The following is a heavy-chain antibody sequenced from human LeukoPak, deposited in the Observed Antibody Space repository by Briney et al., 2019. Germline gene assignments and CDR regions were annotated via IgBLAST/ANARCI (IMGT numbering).Heavy chain of an antibody. D-gene: IGHD6-13*01. CDR2: IHYSGTT. V-gene: IGHV4-39*07. Sequence: SETLSLTCTVSGGSISSSNYYWGWIRQPPGKGLDWIASIHYSGTTDYNASLKSRVTMSVDTSKSQLSLKVISVTAADTAVYYCARGVIAAGGNDFDYWGQGTLVTVSS. CDR1: GGSISSSNYY. J-gene: IGHJ4*02. CDR3: ARGVIAAGGNDFDY.